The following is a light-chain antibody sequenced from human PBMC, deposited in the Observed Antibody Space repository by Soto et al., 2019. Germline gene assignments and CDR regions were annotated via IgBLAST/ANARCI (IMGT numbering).Light chain of an antibody. V-gene: IGLV2-14*01. Sequence: QSVLTQPASVSGSPGQSITISCTGTSSDVGGYNYVSWYQQHPGKAPKLMIYDVSNRPSGVSNHFSASKSGNTASLTISGLQAEDEANYYCSSYTSSSTVVFGGGTKLIVL. J-gene: IGLJ2*01. CDR3: SSYTSSSTVV. CDR2: DVS. CDR1: SSDVGGYNY.